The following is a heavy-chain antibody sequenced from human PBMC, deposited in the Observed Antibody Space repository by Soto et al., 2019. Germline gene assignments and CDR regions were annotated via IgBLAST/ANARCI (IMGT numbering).Heavy chain of an antibody. CDR3: ARRGLRRGKNWFDT. Sequence: SETLSLTCTVSGGSINRGDYSWSWIRQPPGKGLEWIGYIYSSGDTYYNPSLKSRVIISVDMSKNQISLNLGSMTAADTALYYCARRGLRRGKNWFDTWGQGTLVTVSS. CDR2: IYSSGDT. CDR1: GGSINRGDYS. D-gene: IGHD5-12*01. J-gene: IGHJ5*02. V-gene: IGHV4-30-4*01.